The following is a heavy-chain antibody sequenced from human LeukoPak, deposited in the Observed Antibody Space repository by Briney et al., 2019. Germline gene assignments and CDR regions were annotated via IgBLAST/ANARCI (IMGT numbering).Heavy chain of an antibody. Sequence: GSLRLSCAASGFTFSSYWMSWVRQPPGKGLEWIGEINHSGSTNYNPSLKSRVTISVDTSKNQFSLKLSSVTAADTAVYYCARGRAIAAVPFDYWGQGTLVTVSS. V-gene: IGHV4-34*01. CDR1: GFTFSSYW. D-gene: IGHD6-13*01. CDR2: INHSGST. CDR3: ARGRAIAAVPFDY. J-gene: IGHJ4*02.